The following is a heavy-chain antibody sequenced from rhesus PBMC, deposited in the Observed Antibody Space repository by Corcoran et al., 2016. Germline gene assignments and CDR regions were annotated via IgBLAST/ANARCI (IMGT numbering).Heavy chain of an antibody. CDR2: IYGSGGSN. D-gene: IGHD2-21*01. Sequence: QVQLQESGPGLVKPSETLSLTCAVSGYSISRGYSWGWSRQPPRKGLEWIGIIYGSGGSNYLNPSLKSRVTLSVDTSKNQFSLKLSSVTAADTAVYYCARELVVVATLDYWGQGVLVTVSS. V-gene: IGHV4S14*01. CDR1: GYSISRGYS. J-gene: IGHJ4*01. CDR3: ARELVVVATLDY.